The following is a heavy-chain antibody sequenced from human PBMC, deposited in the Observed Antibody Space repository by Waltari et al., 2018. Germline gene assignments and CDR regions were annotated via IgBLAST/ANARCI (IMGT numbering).Heavy chain of an antibody. Sequence: DVKLLESGGGSVQRGGSLRLSCAASGFTFTDYAMIWVRQAPGKGLEGVSAVSGSGNGTFYADSGKGRFSISRDNFNNALYLQMNSLRDDDTAVYYCVKDGTTGYIYGKAFDLWGQGTLVTVSS. CDR1: GFTFTDYA. D-gene: IGHD5-18*01. V-gene: IGHV3-23*01. CDR2: VSGSGNGT. CDR3: VKDGTTGYIYGKAFDL. J-gene: IGHJ4*02.